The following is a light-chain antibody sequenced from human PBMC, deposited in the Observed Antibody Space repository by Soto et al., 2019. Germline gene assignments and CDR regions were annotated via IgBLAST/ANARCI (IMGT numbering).Light chain of an antibody. V-gene: IGLV2-14*01. CDR2: DVS. CDR1: SSDVGAYNY. J-gene: IGLJ1*01. Sequence: ALTQSASVSGSPGQSITISCTGTSSDVGAYNYVSWYQQHPGKAPKVMIHDVSNRPSGVSSRFSGSKSGNTASLTISGLQAEDEADYYCSSYTSSSTPYVFGTGTKLTVL. CDR3: SSYTSSSTPYV.